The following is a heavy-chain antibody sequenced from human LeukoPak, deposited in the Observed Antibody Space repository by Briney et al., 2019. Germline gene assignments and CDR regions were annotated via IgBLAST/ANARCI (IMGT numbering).Heavy chain of an antibody. CDR3: ARGISGSYSHWFDP. CDR1: GGTFSSYA. CDR2: IIPILGIA. Sequence: ASVKVSCKASGGTFSSYAISWVRQAPGQGLEWMGRIIPILGIANYAQKFQGRVTITADKSTSTAYMELSSLRSEDTAVYYCARGISGSYSHWFDPWGQGTLVTVSS. D-gene: IGHD1-26*01. V-gene: IGHV1-69*04. J-gene: IGHJ5*02.